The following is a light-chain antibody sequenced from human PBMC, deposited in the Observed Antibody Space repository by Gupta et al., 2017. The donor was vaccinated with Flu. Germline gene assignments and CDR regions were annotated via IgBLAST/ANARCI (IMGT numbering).Light chain of an antibody. V-gene: IGLV8-61*01. CDR2: NTN. CDR1: SGSVSTNYY. CDR3: ALYMGSGISV. J-gene: IGLJ3*02. Sequence: TVTLTSGLSSGSVSTNYYSSWYQQTPGPPLLMLFYNTNSRSAGVPGLFAASILGTTAVLTITGAQADDDAYYYCALYMGSGISVFGGGTKLTVL.